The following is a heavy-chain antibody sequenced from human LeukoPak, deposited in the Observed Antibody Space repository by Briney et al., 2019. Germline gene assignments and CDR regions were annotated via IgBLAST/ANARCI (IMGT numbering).Heavy chain of an antibody. Sequence: GGSLRLSCAASGFTFSSYAMSWVRQAPGKGLEWVSAISSSSSSTYYADSVKGRFTISRDNSKNTLYLQMNSLRAEDTAVYYCVGYGGNSAWGQGTLVTVSS. V-gene: IGHV3-23*01. CDR2: ISSSSSST. J-gene: IGHJ5*02. CDR1: GFTFSSYA. CDR3: VGYGGNSA. D-gene: IGHD4-23*01.